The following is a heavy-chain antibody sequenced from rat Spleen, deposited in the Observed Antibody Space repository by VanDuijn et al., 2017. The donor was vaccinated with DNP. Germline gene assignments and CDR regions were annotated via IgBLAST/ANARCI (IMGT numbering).Heavy chain of an antibody. CDR2: ISASGGST. V-gene: IGHV5-19*01. CDR3: TTDFGRGY. D-gene: IGHD1-11*01. Sequence: EVQLVESGGGLVQPGRSLKLSCAASGFTFSYYGMAWVRQAPKKGLEWVASISASGGSTSYRDSVKGRFTITRDNAKSILYLQMDSLRSEDTATFYCTTDFGRGYWGQGVMVTVSS. CDR1: GFTFSYYG. J-gene: IGHJ2*01.